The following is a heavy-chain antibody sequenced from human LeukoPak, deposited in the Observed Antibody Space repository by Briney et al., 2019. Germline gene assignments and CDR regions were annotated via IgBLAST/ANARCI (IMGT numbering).Heavy chain of an antibody. V-gene: IGHV4-61*02. J-gene: IGHJ4*02. CDR2: IYTSGST. D-gene: IGHD2-2*01. Sequence: SETLSLTCTVSGGSISSGGYYWSWIRQPAGKGLEWIGRIYTSGSTNYNPSLKSRVTISIDTSKNQLSLRLSSVTAADTAVYYCARGYCSSSSCPDFDYWGQGTLVTVSS. CDR3: ARGYCSSSSCPDFDY. CDR1: GGSISSGGYY.